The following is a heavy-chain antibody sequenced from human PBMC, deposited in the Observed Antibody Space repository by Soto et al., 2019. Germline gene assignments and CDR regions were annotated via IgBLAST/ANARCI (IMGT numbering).Heavy chain of an antibody. CDR2: VSGSGGSI. J-gene: IGHJ4*02. V-gene: IGHV3-23*01. CDR3: VKDQGSSWSEIDY. Sequence: EVQLLESGEGFVLPGGPLRLSGAASGFTFSNYAVTWVRQAPGKGLEWVSTVSGSGGSIYYADSVKGRFTISRDNSKNTLYLQMNSLRAEDTAVYYCVKDQGSSWSEIDYWGQGTLVTVSS. D-gene: IGHD6-13*01. CDR1: GFTFSNYA.